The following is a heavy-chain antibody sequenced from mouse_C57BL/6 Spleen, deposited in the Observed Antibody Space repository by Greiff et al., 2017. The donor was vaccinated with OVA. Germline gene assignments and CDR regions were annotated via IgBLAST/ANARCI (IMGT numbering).Heavy chain of an antibody. CDR2: INYDGSST. V-gene: IGHV5-16*01. J-gene: IGHJ4*01. D-gene: IGHD1-1*01. Sequence: EVNLVESEGGLVQPGSSMKLSCTASGFTFSDYYMAWVRQVPEKGLEWVANINYDGSSTYYLDSLKSRFIISRDNAKNILYLQMSSLKSEDTATYYCARELRFAMDYWGQGTSVTVSS. CDR3: ARELRFAMDY. CDR1: GFTFSDYY.